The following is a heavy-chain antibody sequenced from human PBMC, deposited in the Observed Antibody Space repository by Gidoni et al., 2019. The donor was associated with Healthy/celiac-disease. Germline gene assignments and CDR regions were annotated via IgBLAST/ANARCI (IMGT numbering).Heavy chain of an antibody. V-gene: IGHV4-61*02. Sequence: QVQLQESGPGLVKPSQTLSLTCTVSGGSISSGSYYWSWNRQPAGKGLDWIGRIYTSGSTNYNPSLTSRVTMSVDTSKNQFSLKLSSVTAADTAVYYCAREPYDFWSGPVYGMDVWGQGTTVTVSS. CDR3: AREPYDFWSGPVYGMDV. CDR2: IYTSGST. J-gene: IGHJ6*02. D-gene: IGHD3-3*01. CDR1: GGSISSGSYY.